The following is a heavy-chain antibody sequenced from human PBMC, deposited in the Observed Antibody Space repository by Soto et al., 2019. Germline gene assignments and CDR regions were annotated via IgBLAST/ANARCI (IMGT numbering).Heavy chain of an antibody. V-gene: IGHV3-15*01. CDR2: IKSKADGETK. Sequence: EMHLVDSGGGLVKPGGSLRLSCAASGFTFSHAWMSWVRQAPGKGLEWVGRIKSKADGETKDYGAPVRGRFTISRDDSKDPLYLQMNSLRIEDTAVYYCCVVKRRDQYSTSGYWFDPWGPGTLVNVSS. CDR1: GFTFSHAW. CDR3: CVVKRRDQYSTSGYWFDP. J-gene: IGHJ5*02. D-gene: IGHD2-15*01.